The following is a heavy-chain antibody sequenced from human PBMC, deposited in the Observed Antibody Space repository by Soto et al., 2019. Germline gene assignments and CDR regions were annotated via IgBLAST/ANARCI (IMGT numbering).Heavy chain of an antibody. CDR1: GYTFTSYD. CDR2: MNTNSGNT. J-gene: IGHJ6*02. Sequence: ASVKVSCKASGYTFTSYDINCVLQATGQELEWMGWMNTNSGNTGYAQKFQGRVTITADESTSTAYMELSSLRSEDTAVYYCARDPTYYDILTGYGDYYYYGMDVWGQGTTVTV. V-gene: IGHV1-8*01. CDR3: ARDPTYYDILTGYGDYYYYGMDV. D-gene: IGHD3-9*01.